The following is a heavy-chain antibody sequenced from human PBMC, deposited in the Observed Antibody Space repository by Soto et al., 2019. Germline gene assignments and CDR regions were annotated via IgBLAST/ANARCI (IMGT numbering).Heavy chain of an antibody. J-gene: IGHJ4*02. Sequence: QVQLVQSGAEVKKPGSSVKVSCTASGGASSTYTISWLRQTPGQGLEWMGRIIPMVGIAKYPQKFQDRLTMTAGRSSPTAYMEHGSVRGGDKAVYYCARGTPVPTCYFDSWGQGTLLTVSS. V-gene: IGHV1-69*02. D-gene: IGHD4-17*01. CDR3: ARGTPVPTCYFDS. CDR2: IIPMVGIA. CDR1: GGASSTYT.